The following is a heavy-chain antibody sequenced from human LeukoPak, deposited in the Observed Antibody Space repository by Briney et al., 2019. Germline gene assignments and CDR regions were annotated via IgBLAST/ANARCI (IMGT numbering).Heavy chain of an antibody. Sequence: GGSLRLSCAASGFTFNNYWMSWVRQAPGKGLEWASVIYNDGRTYYADSVKGRFIISKDISKNTLYLQMNNLRADDTAVYYCARESGYAVGDFWGRGTLVTVSS. CDR1: GFTFNNYW. V-gene: IGHV3-53*01. D-gene: IGHD5-12*01. CDR3: ARESGYAVGDF. CDR2: IYNDGRT. J-gene: IGHJ4*02.